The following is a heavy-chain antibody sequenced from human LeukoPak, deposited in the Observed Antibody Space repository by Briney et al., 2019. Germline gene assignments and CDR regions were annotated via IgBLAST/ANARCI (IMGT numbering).Heavy chain of an antibody. D-gene: IGHD4-17*01. CDR3: ARTKEDGAHDY. CDR2: IKQDGSEK. J-gene: IGHJ4*02. Sequence: GGSLRLSCAASGFTFSSYWMSWVRQAPGKGLEWVATIKQDGSEKYYVDSVKGRFTISRDNAKNSLYLQMNSLRAEETAVYNCARTKEDGAHDYWGQGTLVTVSS. CDR1: GFTFSSYW. V-gene: IGHV3-7*03.